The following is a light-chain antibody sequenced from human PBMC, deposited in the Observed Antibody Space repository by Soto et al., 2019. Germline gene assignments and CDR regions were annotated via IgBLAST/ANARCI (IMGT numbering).Light chain of an antibody. CDR1: QSVSSN. V-gene: IGKV3-20*01. Sequence: EIVMTQSPATLSVSPVERATLSCMASQSVSSNLAWYQQKPGQAPRLLIYGASTRATGIPDRFSGSGSGTDFTLTISRLEPEDFAMYYCLHHGSSLWTFGQGTKVDI. CDR2: GAS. CDR3: LHHGSSLWT. J-gene: IGKJ1*01.